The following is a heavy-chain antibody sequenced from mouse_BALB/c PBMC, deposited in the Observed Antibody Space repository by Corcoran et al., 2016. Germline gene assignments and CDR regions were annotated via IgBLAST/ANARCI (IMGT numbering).Heavy chain of an antibody. Sequence: EVQLQQSGPELVKPGASVKMSCKASGYTFTNYVMHWVKQKPGQGLEWIGYINPYNDGTKYNEKCKGKATLTSDKYASTAYMELSSLSSEDSAVYYCARDAEGYVYYYAMDYWGQGTSVTVSS. V-gene: IGHV1S136*01. D-gene: IGHD2-3*01. CDR2: INPYNDGT. J-gene: IGHJ4*01. CDR3: ARDAEGYVYYYAMDY. CDR1: GYTFTNYV.